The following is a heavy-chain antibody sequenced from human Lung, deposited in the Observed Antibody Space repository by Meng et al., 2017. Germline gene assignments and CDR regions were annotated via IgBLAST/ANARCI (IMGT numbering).Heavy chain of an antibody. J-gene: IGHJ2*01. Sequence: VQLQEPGPGQLKPSQPLSLTCAFSGGFIGRSNDYWSWIRQRPGKGLEWSGHIYNSGSTYYNPSLKSRITISVDTSKNQFSLKLSSVTAADTAVYYCAIGQKGYFDLWGRGTLVTVSS. V-gene: IGHV4-30-4*01. CDR1: GGFIGRSNDY. CDR2: IYNSGST. CDR3: AIGQKGYFDL.